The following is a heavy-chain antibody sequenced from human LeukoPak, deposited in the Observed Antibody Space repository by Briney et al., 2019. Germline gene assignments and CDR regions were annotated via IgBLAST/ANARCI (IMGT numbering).Heavy chain of an antibody. Sequence: SETLSLTCTVSGGSISSYYWSWIRQPVGKGLEWIGRIYSRGSTNYNPSLKSRVTMSVDTSKNQFSLKLSSVTAADTAVYYCARGSRPSHFDYCGQGTLVTVSS. J-gene: IGHJ4*02. V-gene: IGHV4-4*07. CDR1: GGSISSYY. CDR2: IYSRGST. CDR3: ARGSRPSHFDY. D-gene: IGHD2/OR15-2a*01.